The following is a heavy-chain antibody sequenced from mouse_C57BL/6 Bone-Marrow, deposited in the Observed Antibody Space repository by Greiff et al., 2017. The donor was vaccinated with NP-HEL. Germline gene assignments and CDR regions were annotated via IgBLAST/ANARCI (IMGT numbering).Heavy chain of an antibody. J-gene: IGHJ2*01. Sequence: EVKLQQSGPELVKPGASVKISCKASGYTFTDYYMNWVKQSHGKSLEWIGDINPNNGGTSYNQKFKGKATLTVDKSSSTAYMELRSLTSEDSAVYYCARSYYGSRFDYWGQGTTLTVSS. V-gene: IGHV1-26*01. D-gene: IGHD1-1*01. CDR2: INPNNGGT. CDR3: ARSYYGSRFDY. CDR1: GYTFTDYY.